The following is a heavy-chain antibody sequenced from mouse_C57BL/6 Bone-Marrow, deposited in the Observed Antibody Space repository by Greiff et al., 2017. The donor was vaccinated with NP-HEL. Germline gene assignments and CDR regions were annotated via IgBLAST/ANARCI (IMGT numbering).Heavy chain of an antibody. J-gene: IGHJ1*03. D-gene: IGHD2-5*01. Sequence: QVQLQQPGAELVRPGTSVKLSCKASGYTFTSYLMHWVKQRPGQGLEWIGVIDPSDSYTNYNQKFKGKATLTVDTSSSTAYMQLSSLTSEDSAVYDCATYYSNTRGYFDVWGTGTTVTVSS. CDR3: ATYYSNTRGYFDV. CDR2: IDPSDSYT. CDR1: GYTFTSYL. V-gene: IGHV1-59*01.